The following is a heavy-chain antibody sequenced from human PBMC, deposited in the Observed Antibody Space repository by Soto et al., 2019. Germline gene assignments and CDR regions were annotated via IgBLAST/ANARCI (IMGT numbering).Heavy chain of an antibody. D-gene: IGHD3-9*01. J-gene: IGHJ4*02. CDR1: GGSISSYY. CDR2: ISYSGNT. V-gene: IGHV4-59*01. CDR3: ARPSTYYDILTGYPKPYYFDY. Sequence: SETLSLTCTVSGGSISSYYWNWIRQPPGKGLEWIGYISYSGNTNYNPSLKSRVTVSVDTSRNQFSLKLNSVTAADTAVYYCARPSTYYDILTGYPKPYYFDYWGQGTLVTVSS.